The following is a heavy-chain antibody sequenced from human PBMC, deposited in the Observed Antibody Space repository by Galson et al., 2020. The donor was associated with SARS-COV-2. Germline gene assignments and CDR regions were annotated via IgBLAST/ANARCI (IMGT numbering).Heavy chain of an antibody. CDR2: IWYDGSNK. D-gene: IGHD2-15*01. Sequence: GGSLRLSCAASGFTFSSYGMHWVRQAPGKGLEWVAVIWYDGSNKYYAYSVKGRFTISRANSKNTLYLQMNSLRAEDTAVYYCARADCSGGSCYLLGYYYYGMDVWGQGTTVTVSS. CDR3: ARADCSGGSCYLLGYYYYGMDV. V-gene: IGHV3-33*01. J-gene: IGHJ6*02. CDR1: GFTFSSYG.